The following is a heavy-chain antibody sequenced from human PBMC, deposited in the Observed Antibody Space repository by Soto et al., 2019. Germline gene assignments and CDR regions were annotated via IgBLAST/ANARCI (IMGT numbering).Heavy chain of an antibody. D-gene: IGHD3-10*01. CDR3: ASVLSTMVRGVYYYGMDV. Sequence: ASVKVSCKASGGTFSSYAISWVRQAPGQGLEWMGGIIPIFGTANYAQKFQGRVTITADESTSTDYMELSSLRSEDTAVYYCASVLSTMVRGVYYYGMDVWGQGTTVTVSS. V-gene: IGHV1-69*13. CDR2: IIPIFGTA. CDR1: GGTFSSYA. J-gene: IGHJ6*02.